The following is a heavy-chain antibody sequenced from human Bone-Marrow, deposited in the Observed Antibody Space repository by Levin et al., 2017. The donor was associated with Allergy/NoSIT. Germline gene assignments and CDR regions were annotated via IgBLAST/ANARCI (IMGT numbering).Heavy chain of an antibody. V-gene: IGHV3-53*01. CDR2: IYGGNST. D-gene: IGHD3-10*01. J-gene: IGHJ4*02. CDR1: EFTVRTNY. Sequence: GGSLRLSCAASEFTVRTNYMSWVRQASGKGLEWVSVIYGGNSTYYADSVKGRFTVSRDTSHNTVYLQMRSLRAEDTGVYYCATSRVATPGYFDYWGQGTLVTVSS. CDR3: ATSRVATPGYFDY.